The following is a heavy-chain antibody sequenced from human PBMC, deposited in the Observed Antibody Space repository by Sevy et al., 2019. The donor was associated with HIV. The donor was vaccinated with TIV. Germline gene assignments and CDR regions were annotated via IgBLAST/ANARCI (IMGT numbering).Heavy chain of an antibody. CDR2: INPNSGGT. Sequence: ASVKVSCKASGYTFTGYYMHWVRQAPGQGLEWMGWINPNSGGTNYAQKSQGRVTMTRDTSISTAYKELSRLRSDDTAVYYRARDLVDNWNHDHAFDIWGQGTMVTVSS. CDR3: ARDLVDNWNHDHAFDI. CDR1: GYTFTGYY. V-gene: IGHV1-2*02. J-gene: IGHJ3*02. D-gene: IGHD1-20*01.